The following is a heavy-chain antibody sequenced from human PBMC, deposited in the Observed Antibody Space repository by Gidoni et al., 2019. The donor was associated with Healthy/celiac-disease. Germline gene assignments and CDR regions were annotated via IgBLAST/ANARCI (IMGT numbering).Heavy chain of an antibody. Sequence: QVQLVQSGAPVKKPGASVQVSCTASGYTFTGSYMHWVRHAPGQGLEWMGWMNPNSGGTNYAQKFQGRVTMTRDTSISTAYMELSRLRSDDTAVYYCARDTAVAGTVDYWGQGTLVTVSS. CDR3: ARDTAVAGTVDY. CDR2: MNPNSGGT. J-gene: IGHJ4*02. CDR1: GYTFTGSY. D-gene: IGHD6-19*01. V-gene: IGHV1-2*02.